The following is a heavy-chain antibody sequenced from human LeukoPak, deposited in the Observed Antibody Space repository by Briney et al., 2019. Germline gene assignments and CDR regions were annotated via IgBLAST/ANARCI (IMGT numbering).Heavy chain of an antibody. CDR2: IYTSGST. J-gene: IGHJ6*02. CDR3: ARDPYYDILTGYYYGMDV. Sequence: PSETLSLTCTVSGGSISSYYWSWVRPPAGRGREWVRRIYTSGSTNYNPSLKSRVTMPVDTSKNQFSLKPSSVTAADTAVYYCARDPYYDILTGYYYGMDVWGQGTTVTVSS. V-gene: IGHV4-4*07. D-gene: IGHD3-9*01. CDR1: GGSISSYY.